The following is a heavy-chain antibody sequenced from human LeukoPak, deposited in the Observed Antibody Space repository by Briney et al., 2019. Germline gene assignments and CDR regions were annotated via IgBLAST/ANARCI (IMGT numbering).Heavy chain of an antibody. J-gene: IGHJ4*02. D-gene: IGHD3-10*01. Sequence: SETLSLTCTVSGGSLSTSSYYWGWIRQPPGKGLEWIGSIYYSGSTYYNPSLKSRVTISVDTSKNQFSLKLSSVTAADTAVYYCARHSSVLPFDYWGQGTLVAVSS. CDR1: GGSLSTSSYY. CDR2: IYYSGST. V-gene: IGHV4-39*01. CDR3: ARHSSVLPFDY.